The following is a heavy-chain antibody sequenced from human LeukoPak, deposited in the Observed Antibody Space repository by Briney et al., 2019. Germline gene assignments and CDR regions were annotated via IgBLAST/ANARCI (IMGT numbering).Heavy chain of an antibody. V-gene: IGHV3-23*01. J-gene: IGHJ4*01. Sequence: GGSLRLSCAASGFTVSSNYMSWVRQAPGKGLEWVSAISGGGGSTYYADSVKGRFTISRDNSKNTLYLQMNSLRAEDTAVYYCAKGVRSFDKYDYWGQGTLVTVSS. CDR3: AKGVRSFDKYDY. CDR1: GFTVSSNY. CDR2: ISGGGGST. D-gene: IGHD3-10*01.